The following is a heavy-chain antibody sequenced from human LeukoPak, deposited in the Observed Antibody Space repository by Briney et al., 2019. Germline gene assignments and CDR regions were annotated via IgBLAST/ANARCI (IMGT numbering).Heavy chain of an antibody. CDR2: IKSKTDGETT. D-gene: IGHD7-27*01. CDR3: GLGDAFDI. J-gene: IGHJ3*02. CDR1: GFTFSSYA. V-gene: IGHV3-15*01. Sequence: PGGSLRLSCAASGFTFSSYAMSWVRQAPGKGLEWVGRIKSKTDGETTVYAAPVKGRFTISRDDSKNTLYLHMNSLKTEDTAVYYCGLGDAFDIWGQGTMVTVSS.